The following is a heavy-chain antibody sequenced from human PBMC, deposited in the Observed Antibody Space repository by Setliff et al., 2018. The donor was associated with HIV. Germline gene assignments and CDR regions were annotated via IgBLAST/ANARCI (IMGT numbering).Heavy chain of an antibody. CDR3: AVDYGGNSLPRFDS. Sequence: ASVKVSCKVSGYTLAELSMHWVRQAPGKGLEWMGGFDPEDGEALYAQKFQGRVTMTEQKSTDTAYMELSSLRSEDTAVYYCAVDYGGNSLPRFDSWGQGTLVTVSS. D-gene: IGHD2-21*02. J-gene: IGHJ4*02. CDR2: FDPEDGEA. CDR1: GYTLAELS. V-gene: IGHV1-24*01.